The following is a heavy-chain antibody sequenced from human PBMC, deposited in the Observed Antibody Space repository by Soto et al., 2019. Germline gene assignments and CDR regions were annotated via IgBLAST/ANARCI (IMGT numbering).Heavy chain of an antibody. V-gene: IGHV5-51*01. D-gene: IGHD5-12*01. CDR2: IYPGNSDT. CDR1: GYRFTNYW. J-gene: IGHJ5*01. CDR3: ARQDDSGYERYNWFDS. Sequence: GESLKISCKGSGYRFTNYWIGWVRQMPGKGLEWMGIIYPGNSDTRYSPSFQGQVIISADKSISTAYLQWGSLKASDTAMYYCARQDDSGYERYNWFDSWGPGTLVTVSS.